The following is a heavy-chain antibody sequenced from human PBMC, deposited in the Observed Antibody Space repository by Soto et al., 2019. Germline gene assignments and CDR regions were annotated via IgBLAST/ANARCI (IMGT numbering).Heavy chain of an antibody. D-gene: IGHD3-16*02. V-gene: IGHV4-31*03. Sequence: QVQLQESGPGLVKPSQTLSLTCTVSGGSISSGGYYWSWIRQHPGKGLEWIGYIYYSGSTYYNPSLKSRVTISVDTSKNQFSLKLSAVAAADTAVYYCARDFTDYVWGSYRPAGAFDIWGQGTMVTVSS. CDR2: IYYSGST. CDR1: GGSISSGGYY. CDR3: ARDFTDYVWGSYRPAGAFDI. J-gene: IGHJ3*02.